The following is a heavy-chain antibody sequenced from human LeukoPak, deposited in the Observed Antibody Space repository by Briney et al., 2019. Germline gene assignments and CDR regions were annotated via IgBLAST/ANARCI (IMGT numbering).Heavy chain of an antibody. Sequence: RGSLRLSCVPYGFTFSNYWMTCVRQPQGKGLEWVANIKKDGREKSYVNSVKGRFTTSRDTAGNSLFLQTNSHRADHPAVYFCARDVSGEYGSASRIHLDSWGQGNLVSVSS. J-gene: IGHJ4*02. CDR2: IKKDGREK. D-gene: IGHD6-6*01. V-gene: IGHV3-7*01. CDR3: ARDVSGEYGSASRIHLDS. CDR1: GFTFSNYW.